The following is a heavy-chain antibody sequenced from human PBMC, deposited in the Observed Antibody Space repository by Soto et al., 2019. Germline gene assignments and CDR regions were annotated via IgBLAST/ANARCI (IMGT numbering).Heavy chain of an antibody. CDR1: GFTFSRYD. D-gene: IGHD6-6*01. J-gene: IGHJ5*02. Sequence: EVQVVESGGGLVQPGGSLRLSGAASGFTFSRYDMHWVRRATGRGLEWVSGIGTSGDTYYAGSVKGRFTISRENAKNSVYLQMNSLRAGDTAVYYCAREALGFDPWGQGTLVAVSS. V-gene: IGHV3-13*04. CDR3: AREALGFDP. CDR2: IGTSGDT.